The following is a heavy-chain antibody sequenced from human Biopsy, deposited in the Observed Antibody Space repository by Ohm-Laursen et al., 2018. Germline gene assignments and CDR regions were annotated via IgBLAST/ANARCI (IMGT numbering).Heavy chain of an antibody. CDR1: GGYISNNNYY. CDR2: IFYRGST. V-gene: IGHV4-39*02. CDR3: ARDYDTSGYYYVS. J-gene: IGHJ5*02. D-gene: IGHD3-22*01. Sequence: TLSLTCPVSGGYISNNNYYWGWIRQPPGKGLEWIGSIFYRGSTHYKPSLKSRVNIYVDTSKNQFSLKLNSVTAADTAVYYCARDYDTSGYYYVSWGQGTLVTVSS.